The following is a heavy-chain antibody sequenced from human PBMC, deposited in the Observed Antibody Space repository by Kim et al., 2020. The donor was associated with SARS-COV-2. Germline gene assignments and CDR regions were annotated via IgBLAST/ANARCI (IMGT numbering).Heavy chain of an antibody. CDR2: ISYDGSNK. CDR3: AKDRVAAAGIGYYYYGMDV. V-gene: IGHV3-30*18. J-gene: IGHJ6*02. D-gene: IGHD6-13*01. Sequence: GGSLRLSCAASGFTFSSYGMHWVRQAPGKGLEWVAVISYDGSNKYYADSVKGRFTISRDNSKNTLYLQMNSLRAEDTAVYYCAKDRVAAAGIGYYYYGMDVWGQGTTVTVSS. CDR1: GFTFSSYG.